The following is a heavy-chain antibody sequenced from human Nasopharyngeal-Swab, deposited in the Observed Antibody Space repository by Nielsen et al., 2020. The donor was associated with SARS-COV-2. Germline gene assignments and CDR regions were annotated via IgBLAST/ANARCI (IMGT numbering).Heavy chain of an antibody. D-gene: IGHD4-17*01. V-gene: IGHV4-39*07. J-gene: IGHJ3*01. Sequence: SETLSLTCTVSGGSISSSPCYWGWIRQPPGKGLEWIGSIYYSGSAFHNPSLKSRVAISVDTSRNQFSLRLNSVTAADTAVYYCARPIELTTSAFDVWGQGTLVTVSS. CDR3: ARPIELTTSAFDV. CDR1: GGSISSSPCY. CDR2: IYYSGSA.